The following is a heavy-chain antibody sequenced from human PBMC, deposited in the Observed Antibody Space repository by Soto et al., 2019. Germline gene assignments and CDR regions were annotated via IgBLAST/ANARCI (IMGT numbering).Heavy chain of an antibody. J-gene: IGHJ5*02. Sequence: GGSLSLSCSASGFTFSSYAMHWVRQAPGKGLEYVSAISSNGGSTYYADSVKGRFTISRDNSKNTLYLQMSSLRAEDTAVYYCVKDPDYDFWSGYQENWFDPWGQGTLGTVSS. D-gene: IGHD3-3*01. V-gene: IGHV3-64D*06. CDR2: ISSNGGST. CDR3: VKDPDYDFWSGYQENWFDP. CDR1: GFTFSSYA.